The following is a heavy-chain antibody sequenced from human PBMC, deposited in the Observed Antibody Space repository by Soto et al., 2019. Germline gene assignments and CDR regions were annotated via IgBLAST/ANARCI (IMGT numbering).Heavy chain of an antibody. J-gene: IGHJ4*02. CDR1: DSSIRSGSY. CDR2: MYLVVTT. CDR3: ARVAVGPIDY. D-gene: IGHD6-25*01. V-gene: IGHV4-38-2*02. Sequence: GTLDLTGHASDSSIRSGSYGGCVRQYPGEGLEWIVFMYLVVTTSYNPCRKTQVPISIETSKTQFSLKLTSVTSADTPGYCCARVAVGPIDYWGQGTLVTVSS.